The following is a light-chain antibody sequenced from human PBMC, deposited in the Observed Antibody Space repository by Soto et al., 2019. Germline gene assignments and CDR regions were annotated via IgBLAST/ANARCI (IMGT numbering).Light chain of an antibody. CDR3: QEYYSSPYT. CDR1: QSILYSSNNKNY. Sequence: DIMMTQSPDSLAVSLGERATINCKSSQSILYSSNNKNYLAWYQQKPGQPPKKLIYWASTRESGVPDRFSGSGSGTDFTLTISSLQAEDVSVYYCQEYYSSPYTFGQGTKLEIK. V-gene: IGKV4-1*01. J-gene: IGKJ2*01. CDR2: WAS.